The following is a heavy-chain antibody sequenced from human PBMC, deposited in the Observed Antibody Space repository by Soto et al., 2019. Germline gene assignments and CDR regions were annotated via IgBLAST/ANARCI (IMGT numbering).Heavy chain of an antibody. CDR2: ISRRDTST. Sequence: EVQLLESGGGLVQPGGSLRLSCAASGFTFSTYAMYWVRQAPGKGLEWVSTISRRDTSTYYADSVKGRFTISRDNSKNTLYLQMNSLRAEDTAVYYCAKPSVCSSTSCYDGMDVWGQGTTVTVSS. CDR3: AKPSVCSSTSCYDGMDV. CDR1: GFTFSTYA. V-gene: IGHV3-23*01. J-gene: IGHJ6*02. D-gene: IGHD2-2*01.